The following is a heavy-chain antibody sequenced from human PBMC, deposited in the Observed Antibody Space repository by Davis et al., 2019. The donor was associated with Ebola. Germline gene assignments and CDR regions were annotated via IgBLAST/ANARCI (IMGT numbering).Heavy chain of an antibody. CDR2: IYYSGST. CDR1: GGSISSSSYY. D-gene: IGHD3-16*02. Sequence: MPSETLSLTCTVSGGSISSSSYYWGWIRQLPGKGLEWIGSIYYSGSTYYNPSLKSRVTISVDTSKNQFSLKLSSVTAADTAVYYCARQGYPRNYYYYGMDVWGQGTTVTVSS. CDR3: ARQGYPRNYYYYGMDV. V-gene: IGHV4-39*01. J-gene: IGHJ6*02.